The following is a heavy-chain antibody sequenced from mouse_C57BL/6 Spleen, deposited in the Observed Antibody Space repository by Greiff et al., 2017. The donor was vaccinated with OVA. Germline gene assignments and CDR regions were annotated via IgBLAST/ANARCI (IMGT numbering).Heavy chain of an antibody. J-gene: IGHJ4*01. Sequence: QVQLQQPGTDLVKPGASVKLSCKASGYTFTSYWMHWVKQRPGQGLEWIGNINPSNGGTNYNEKFKSKATLTVDKSSSTAYMQLSSLTSEDSAVYYGARKPAALRYYAMDDWGQGTSVTVSS. CDR2: INPSNGGT. CDR1: GYTFTSYW. CDR3: ARKPAALRYYAMDD. V-gene: IGHV1-53*01. D-gene: IGHD2-12*01.